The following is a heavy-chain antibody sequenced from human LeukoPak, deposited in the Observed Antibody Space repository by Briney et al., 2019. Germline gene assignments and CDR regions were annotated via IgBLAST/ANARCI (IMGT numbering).Heavy chain of an antibody. J-gene: IGHJ4*02. CDR1: GFTFSNAW. V-gene: IGHV3-15*01. Sequence: GGCLRLSCAASGFTFSNAWMSWVRQAPGKGLEWVGRIKSKTDGGTTDYAAPVKGRFTISRDDSKNTLYLQMNSLKTEDTAVYYCTTVSGIQWLVHFDYWGQGTLVTVSS. CDR2: IKSKTDGGTT. CDR3: TTVSGIQWLVHFDY. D-gene: IGHD6-19*01.